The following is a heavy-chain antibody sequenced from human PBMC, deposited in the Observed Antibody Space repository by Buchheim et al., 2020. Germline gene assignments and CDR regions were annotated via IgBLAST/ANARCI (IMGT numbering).Heavy chain of an antibody. Sequence: EVQLVESGGGLVQPGGSLRLSCAASGFTFSNFWMHWVRQAPGKGLVWISRIKGDGSSTSYADSMKGRFTISTDNAQNTIYLEIKSLRAEDTAVYYCARETRAAADSWGQGTL. V-gene: IGHV3-74*01. D-gene: IGHD6-13*01. CDR3: ARETRAAADS. CDR1: GFTFSNFW. J-gene: IGHJ4*02. CDR2: IKGDGSST.